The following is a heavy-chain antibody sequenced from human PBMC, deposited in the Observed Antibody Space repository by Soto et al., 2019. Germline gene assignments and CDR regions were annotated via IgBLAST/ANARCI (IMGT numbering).Heavy chain of an antibody. V-gene: IGHV1-18*01. Sequence: QVQLVQSGAEVKKPGASVKVSCKASGYTFTSYGISWVRQAPGQGLEWMGWISAYNGNTNYAQKLQGRVTITTDTSTSKAYMELRSLRSDDTAVYYCARDEQDIVVVVAGMDVWGQGTTVTVSS. CDR2: ISAYNGNT. CDR1: GYTFTSYG. CDR3: ARDEQDIVVVVAGMDV. D-gene: IGHD2-15*01. J-gene: IGHJ6*02.